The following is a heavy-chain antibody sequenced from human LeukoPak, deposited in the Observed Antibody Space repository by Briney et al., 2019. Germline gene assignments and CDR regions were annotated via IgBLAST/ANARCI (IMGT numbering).Heavy chain of an antibody. CDR3: ARDEGPQGALNY. CDR2: ISAYNGNT. Sequence: ASVKVSCKASGYTFTSYGISWVRQAPGQGLEWMGWISAYNGNTNYAQKLQGRVTMTTDTSTSTAYMELSSLRSEDTAVYYCARDEGPQGALNYWGQGTLVTVSS. V-gene: IGHV1-18*01. J-gene: IGHJ4*02. CDR1: GYTFTSYG. D-gene: IGHD1-26*01.